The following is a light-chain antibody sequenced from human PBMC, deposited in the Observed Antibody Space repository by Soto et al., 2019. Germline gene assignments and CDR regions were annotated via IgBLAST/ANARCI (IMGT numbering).Light chain of an antibody. CDR2: DVS. V-gene: IGLV2-14*01. J-gene: IGLJ1*01. Sequence: QSALTQPSSVSGSPGQSITISCLGTSSDVGGYNYVSWYQQHPGKAPKLMIYDVSNRPSGVSNRFSGSKSGNTASLTISGLQAEDEADYYCSSYTSSSTLPYVFGTGTKVTVL. CDR3: SSYTSSSTLPYV. CDR1: SSDVGGYNY.